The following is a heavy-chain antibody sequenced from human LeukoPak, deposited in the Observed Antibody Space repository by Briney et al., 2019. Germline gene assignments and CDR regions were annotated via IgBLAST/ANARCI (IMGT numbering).Heavy chain of an antibody. Sequence: GGSLRLSCAASGFTFSSYWMSWVRQAPGKGLEWVANIKQDGSEKYYVDSVKGRFTISRDNAENSLYLQMNSLRAEDTAVYYCAREGWDDSSGYLDYWGQGTLVTVSS. J-gene: IGHJ4*02. CDR3: AREGWDDSSGYLDY. D-gene: IGHD3-22*01. CDR1: GFTFSSYW. V-gene: IGHV3-7*01. CDR2: IKQDGSEK.